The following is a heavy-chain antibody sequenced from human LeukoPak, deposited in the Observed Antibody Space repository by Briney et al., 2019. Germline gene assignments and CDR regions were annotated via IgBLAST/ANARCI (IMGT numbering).Heavy chain of an antibody. CDR2: IYHGGNSYFSAVT. CDR3: AGKYYYDSSSAYFYVDW. J-gene: IGHJ4*02. CDR1: GYSISAGYY. Sequence: SETLSLTCTVSGYSISAGYYWGWIRQSPGKGLEWIGSIYHGGNSYFSAVTYYNPSLKSRVTISMDTTKNQFSLKLSSVTAADTAMYYCAGKYYYDSSSAYFYVDWWGQGTLVTVSS. D-gene: IGHD3-22*01. V-gene: IGHV4-38-2*02.